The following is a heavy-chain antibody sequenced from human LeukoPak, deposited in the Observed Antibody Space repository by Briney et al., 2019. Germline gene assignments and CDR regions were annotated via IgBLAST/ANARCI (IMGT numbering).Heavy chain of an antibody. CDR3: AKDLHGGRFLEWLPGFDY. CDR1: GFTFSSYA. CDR2: ISGSGGST. J-gene: IGHJ4*02. D-gene: IGHD3-3*01. Sequence: TGGSLRLPCAASGFTFSSYAMSWVRQAPGKGLEWVSAISGSGGSTYYADSVKGRFTISRDNSKNTLYLQMNSLRAEDTAVYYCAKDLHGGRFLEWLPGFDYWGQGTLVTVSS. V-gene: IGHV3-23*01.